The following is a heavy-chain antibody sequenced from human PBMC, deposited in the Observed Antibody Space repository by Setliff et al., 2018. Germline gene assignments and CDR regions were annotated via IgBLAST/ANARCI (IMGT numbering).Heavy chain of an antibody. D-gene: IGHD4-17*01. CDR1: GSAISSGHY. CDR3: VRDAGDGYGVDAYAGGGFDF. J-gene: IGHJ3*01. CDR2: FRPSGKT. V-gene: IGHV4-38-2*02. Sequence: PSETLSLTCAVSGSAISSGHYWGWIRQPPGKRLEWIGSFRPSGKTYYNPSLNSRVTISVDTSKKQFSLKVTSVTAADTAVYYCVRDAGDGYGVDAYAGGGFDFWGQGTMVTVSS.